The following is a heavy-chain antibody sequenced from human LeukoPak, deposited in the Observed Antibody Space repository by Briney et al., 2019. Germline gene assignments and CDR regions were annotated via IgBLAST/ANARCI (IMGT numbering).Heavy chain of an antibody. CDR2: INPSGGST. J-gene: IGHJ4*02. D-gene: IGHD5-18*01. CDR1: GYTFTSYY. Sequence: ASVNVPCKASGYTFTSYYMHWVRQAPGQGLEWMGIINPSGGSTSYAQKFRGRVTMTRDTSTSTVYMELSSLRSEDTAVYYCATGLWIQPYFDYWGQGTLVTVSS. V-gene: IGHV1-46*01. CDR3: ATGLWIQPYFDY.